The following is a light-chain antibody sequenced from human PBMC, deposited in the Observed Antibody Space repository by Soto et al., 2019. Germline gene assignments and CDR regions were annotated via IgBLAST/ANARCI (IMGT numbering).Light chain of an antibody. CDR3: QQCGIWLFT. CDR2: DAS. J-gene: IGKJ4*01. Sequence: EIVLTQSPATLSLSPGERATLSCRASQSVSSYLVWYQQKPGQAPRLLIYDASNSATGIPARFSGSGSGTDFTLTISSLEPEDFAVDYCQQCGIWLFTFGGGTKVESK. V-gene: IGKV3-11*01. CDR1: QSVSSY.